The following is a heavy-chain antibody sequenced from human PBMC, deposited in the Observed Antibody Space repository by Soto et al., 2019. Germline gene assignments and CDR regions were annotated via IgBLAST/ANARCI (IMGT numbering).Heavy chain of an antibody. CDR3: ARGDREDIAVVIGARPGEYGVDV. CDR1: GFTFRIYA. Sequence: QVQLVESGGGVVQPGRSLRLSCAASGFTFRIYAMHWVRQAPGKGLECVAVISYDGSNKFYRDSVKGRFTISRDNSKNTLYLQINSLRYEDTAVYHRARGDREDIAVVIGARPGEYGVDVWGQGTTVTVSS. D-gene: IGHD2-15*01. V-gene: IGHV3-30-3*01. CDR2: ISYDGSNK. J-gene: IGHJ6*02.